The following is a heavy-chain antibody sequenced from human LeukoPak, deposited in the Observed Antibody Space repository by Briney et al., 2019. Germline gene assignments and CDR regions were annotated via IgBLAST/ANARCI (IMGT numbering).Heavy chain of an antibody. V-gene: IGHV3-23*01. Sequence: GGSLRLSCAASGFTFSSYAMSWVRQAPGKGLEWVSAISGSGGSTYYADSVKGRFTISRDNSKNTLYLQMNSLRAEDTAVYYCAKGSYSSSFVSYYMDVWGKGTTVTVSS. CDR2: ISGSGGST. D-gene: IGHD6-6*01. CDR3: AKGSYSSSFVSYYMDV. J-gene: IGHJ6*03. CDR1: GFTFSSYA.